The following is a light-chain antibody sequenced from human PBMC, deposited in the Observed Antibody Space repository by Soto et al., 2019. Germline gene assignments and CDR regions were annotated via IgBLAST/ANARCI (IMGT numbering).Light chain of an antibody. CDR1: SSDVGSYNL. J-gene: IGLJ1*01. CDR3: CSYAGSRHYV. Sequence: QSVLTQPASVSGSPGQSITISCTGTSSDVGSYNLVSWYQQHPGKAPKFMIYEGTKRPSGVSNRFSGSKSGNTASLTISGLQAAEEADYFCCSYAGSRHYVFGAGTKLTVL. V-gene: IGLV2-23*01. CDR2: EGT.